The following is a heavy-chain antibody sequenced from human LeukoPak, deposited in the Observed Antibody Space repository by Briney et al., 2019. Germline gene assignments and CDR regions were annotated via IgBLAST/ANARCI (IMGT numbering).Heavy chain of an antibody. CDR2: ISYEVSNK. J-gene: IGHJ6*01. CDR1: LFTFSSYV. D-gene: IGHD1-7*01. Sequence: PGGALRLSRAASLFTFSSYVMHWVRPAPRKGLERVAVISYEVSNKYYADSVKGRFTISRDNSKTTLYLQMNSLRVEETAVYYCASLAGCARAGELELRDYYYGMDVWGQGTTVTVSS. V-gene: IGHV3-30-3*01. CDR3: ASLAGCARAGELELRDYYYGMDV.